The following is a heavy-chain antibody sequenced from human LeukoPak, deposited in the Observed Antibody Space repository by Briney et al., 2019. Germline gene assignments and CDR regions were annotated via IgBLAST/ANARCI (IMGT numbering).Heavy chain of an antibody. CDR2: INPNSGGT. Sequence: GASVKVSCKASGYTFTGYYMHWVRQAPGQGLEWMGWINPNSGGTSYAQKFQGRVTMTRDTSISTAYMELSRLRSDDTAVYYCARDRCSSTSCFPFDYWGQGTLVTVSS. V-gene: IGHV1-2*02. CDR3: ARDRCSSTSCFPFDY. J-gene: IGHJ4*02. CDR1: GYTFTGYY. D-gene: IGHD2-2*01.